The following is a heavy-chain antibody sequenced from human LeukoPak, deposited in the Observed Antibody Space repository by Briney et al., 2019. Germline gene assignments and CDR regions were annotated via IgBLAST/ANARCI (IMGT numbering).Heavy chain of an antibody. V-gene: IGHV4-39*01. J-gene: IGHJ6*01. CDR3: GRHVSNGWDYHYGLDV. D-gene: IGHD6-19*01. CDR2: AYYTGSN. Sequence: SETLSLTCTVSGSSVASVGCYWGWIRQPPGKGLEWIGSAYYTGSNYSPPSLKSRLTISVDTSKNQFALTLSSVTAADTAVYYCGRHVSNGWDYHYGLDVWGQGTTVTVSS. CDR1: GSSVASVGCY.